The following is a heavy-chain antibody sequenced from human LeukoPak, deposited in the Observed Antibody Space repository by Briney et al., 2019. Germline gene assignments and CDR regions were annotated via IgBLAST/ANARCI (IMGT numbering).Heavy chain of an antibody. D-gene: IGHD4-23*01. V-gene: IGHV3-23*01. J-gene: IGHJ3*02. CDR1: GFTFNNYP. CDR2: IGSSGGNT. Sequence: SGGSLRLSCAASGFTFNNYPMSWVRQAPGKGLEWVSVIGSSGGNTHYADSVKGRFAISRDNSRNTLSLQMNSLRAEDTAVYYCAKDPSDYVGAFDIWGQGTMVSVSS. CDR3: AKDPSDYVGAFDI.